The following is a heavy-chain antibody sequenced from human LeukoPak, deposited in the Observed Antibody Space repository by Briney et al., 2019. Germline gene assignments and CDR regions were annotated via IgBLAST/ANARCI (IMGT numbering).Heavy chain of an antibody. V-gene: IGHV3-23*01. J-gene: IGHJ4*02. D-gene: IGHD3-16*01. Sequence: GGSLRLSCAASGFTFSNYGVSWVRQAPGKGLEWVSGISGSGHRTYYADSVKGRFTISRDNSKNTLYLQMNSLRAEDTAVYYCAKDWGEYFDYVWGSFTSFDFWGQGTQVTVSS. CDR2: ISGSGHRT. CDR3: AKDWGEYFDYVWGSFTSFDF. CDR1: GFTFSNYG.